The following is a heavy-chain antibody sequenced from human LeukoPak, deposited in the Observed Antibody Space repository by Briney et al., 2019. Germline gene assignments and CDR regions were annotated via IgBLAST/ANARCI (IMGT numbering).Heavy chain of an antibody. CDR1: GGSFSGYY. CDR2: INHSGST. J-gene: IGHJ6*03. CDR3: ARVPLFGWAPYYYYYYMDV. D-gene: IGHD3-10*01. Sequence: SETLSLTCAVYGGSFSGYYWSWIRQPPGKGLEWIGEINHSGSTNYNPSLKSRVTISVDTSKNQFSLKLSSVTAADTAVYYCARVPLFGWAPYYYYYYMDVWGKGTTVTVSS. V-gene: IGHV4-34*01.